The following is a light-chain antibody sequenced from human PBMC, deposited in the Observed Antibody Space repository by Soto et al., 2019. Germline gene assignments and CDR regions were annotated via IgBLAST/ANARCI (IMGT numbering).Light chain of an antibody. V-gene: IGLV2-11*01. J-gene: IGLJ1*01. CDR2: DVN. CDR3: CAYTISNTLPFV. CDR1: NSDVGSYDY. Sequence: QSALTQPRSVSGSPGQSVTISCTGTNSDVGSYDYVSWYQQHPDKAPGVILYDVNKRPSGVPDRFSGSKSGNTASLTISGLQAEDEADYYCCAYTISNTLPFVFGTGTKLTVL.